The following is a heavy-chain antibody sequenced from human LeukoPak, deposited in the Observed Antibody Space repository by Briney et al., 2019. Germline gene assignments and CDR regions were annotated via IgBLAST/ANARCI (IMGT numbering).Heavy chain of an antibody. J-gene: IGHJ4*02. D-gene: IGHD1-14*01. CDR3: ARRPGN. CDR2: IYSGGAI. V-gene: IGHV3-53*01. CDR1: GLSFRGFG. Sequence: GGSLRLSCADSGLSFRGFGMNWVRQAPGKGLEWVSLIYSGGAIRYADSVKGRFTISRDSSKNTLFLQMNDLTVEDTARYYCARRPGNWGQGILVTVSS.